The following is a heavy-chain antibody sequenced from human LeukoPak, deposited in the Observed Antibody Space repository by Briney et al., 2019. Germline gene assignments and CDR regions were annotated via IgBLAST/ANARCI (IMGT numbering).Heavy chain of an antibody. CDR3: AKDIKGRGYSYGYSFDY. V-gene: IGHV3-9*01. Sequence: GRPLRLSCAASGFTFDDYAMHWVRQAPGKGLEWVSGISWNSGSIGYADSVKGRFTISRDNAKNSLYLQMNSLRAEDTALYYCAKDIKGRGYSYGYSFDYWGQGTLVTVSS. CDR1: GFTFDDYA. J-gene: IGHJ4*02. CDR2: ISWNSGSI. D-gene: IGHD5-18*01.